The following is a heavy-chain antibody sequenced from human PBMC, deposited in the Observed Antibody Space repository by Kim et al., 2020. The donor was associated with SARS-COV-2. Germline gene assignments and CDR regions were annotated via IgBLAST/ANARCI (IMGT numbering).Heavy chain of an antibody. Sequence: GGSLRLSCAASGFTFSNYAINWVRQAPGKGLEWVSGISGSGVTTHSADSVKGRFTISRDNSRSTVDLQMDNLRVEDTALYYCAKVLRRVVITDDAFELWGQGTMVTVSS. V-gene: IGHV3-23*01. D-gene: IGHD3-22*01. J-gene: IGHJ3*01. CDR1: GFTFSNYA. CDR2: ISGSGVTT. CDR3: AKVLRRVVITDDAFEL.